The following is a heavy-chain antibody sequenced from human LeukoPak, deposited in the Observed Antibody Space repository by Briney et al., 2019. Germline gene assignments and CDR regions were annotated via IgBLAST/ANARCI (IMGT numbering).Heavy chain of an antibody. D-gene: IGHD6-13*01. CDR2: IYYSGST. CDR3: ARAGIAARFDY. J-gene: IGHJ4*02. CDR1: GGSISSYY. Sequence: PSETLSLTCTVSGGSISSYYWSWIRQPPGKGLEWIGYIYYSGSTNYNPSLKSRVTVSVDTSKNQFSLKLSSVTAADTAVYYCARAGIAARFDYWGQGTLVTVSS. V-gene: IGHV4-59*01.